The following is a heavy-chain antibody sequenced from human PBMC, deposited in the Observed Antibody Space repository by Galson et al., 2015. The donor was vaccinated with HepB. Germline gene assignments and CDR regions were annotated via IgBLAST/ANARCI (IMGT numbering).Heavy chain of an antibody. J-gene: IGHJ6*02. V-gene: IGHV3-9*01. D-gene: IGHD2-15*01. CDR3: AKGYCSGGSCLHSLTYYYYGMDV. Sequence: SLRLSCAASGFTFDDYAMHWVRQAPGKGLEWVSGISWNSGSIGYADSVKGRFTISRDNAKNSLYLQMNSLRAEDTALYYCAKGYCSGGSCLHSLTYYYYGMDVWGQGTTVTVSS. CDR2: ISWNSGSI. CDR1: GFTFDDYA.